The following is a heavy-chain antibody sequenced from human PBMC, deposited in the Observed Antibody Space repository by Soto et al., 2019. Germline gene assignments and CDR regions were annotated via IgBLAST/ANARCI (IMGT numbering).Heavy chain of an antibody. V-gene: IGHV4-31*03. CDR3: ASDLLDDYGGKGLAY. D-gene: IGHD4-17*01. J-gene: IGHJ4*02. CDR2: IYNSGST. Sequence: QVQLQESGPGLVKPSQTLSLTCTVSGGSLSSGGYYWSWIRQHPGKGLEWIGYIYNSGSTYYNPSLTXRXTXPVDTSKNQFSLKLSSVTAADTAVYYCASDLLDDYGGKGLAYWGQGTLVTVSS. CDR1: GGSLSSGGYY.